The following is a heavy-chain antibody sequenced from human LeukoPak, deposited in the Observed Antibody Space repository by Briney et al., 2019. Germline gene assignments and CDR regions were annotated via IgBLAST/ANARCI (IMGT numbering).Heavy chain of an antibody. D-gene: IGHD1-26*01. V-gene: IGHV4-59*01. CDR1: GGSINSYY. J-gene: IGHJ4*02. Sequence: SETLSLTCTVSGGSINSYYWSWLRQPPGKGLEWIGYIYYSGSTIYNPSLQSRVTISIDASKTQFSLELSSVTSADTAVYYCARALTGVGATTNWGQGTLVTVSS. CDR2: IYYSGST. CDR3: ARALTGVGATTN.